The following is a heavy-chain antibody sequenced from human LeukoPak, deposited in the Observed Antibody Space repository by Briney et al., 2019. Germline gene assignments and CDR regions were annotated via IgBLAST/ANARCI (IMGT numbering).Heavy chain of an antibody. V-gene: IGHV1-69*05. J-gene: IGHJ4*02. CDR3: ARYPISKAVAGTWSDC. CDR1: GGTFSSYA. D-gene: IGHD6-19*01. Sequence: GASVKVSCKASGGTFSSYAISWVRQAPGQGLEWMGRIIPIFGTANYAQKFQGRVTITTDESTSTAYMELSSLRSEDAAVYYCARYPISKAVAGTWSDCWGQGTLVTVSS. CDR2: IIPIFGTA.